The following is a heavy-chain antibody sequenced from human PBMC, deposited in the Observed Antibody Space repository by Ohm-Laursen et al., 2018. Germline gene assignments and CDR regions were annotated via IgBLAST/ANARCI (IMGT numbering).Heavy chain of an antibody. D-gene: IGHD6-13*01. CDR3: AKEISSNWYVGEYYFDY. Sequence: SLRLSCAASGFTFSNAWMSWVRQAPGKGLEWVAVISYDGSNKYYADSVKGRFTISRDNSKNTLYLQMNSLRAEDTAVYYCAKEISSNWYVGEYYFDYWGQGTLVTVSS. CDR1: GFTFSNAW. J-gene: IGHJ4*02. CDR2: ISYDGSNK. V-gene: IGHV3-30*18.